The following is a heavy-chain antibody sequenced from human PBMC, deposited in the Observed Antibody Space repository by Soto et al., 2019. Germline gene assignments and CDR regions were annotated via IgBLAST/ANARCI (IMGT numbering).Heavy chain of an antibody. D-gene: IGHD2-15*01. Sequence: GGSLRLSCAASGFTFSSYAMSWVRQAPGKGLEWVSAISGSGGSTYYADSVKGRFTISRDNSKNTLYLQMNSLRAEDTAVYYCKVAATLLGDNWFDPWGQGTLVTVSS. V-gene: IGHV3-23*01. CDR1: GFTFSSYA. J-gene: IGHJ5*02. CDR3: KVAATLLGDNWFDP. CDR2: ISGSGGST.